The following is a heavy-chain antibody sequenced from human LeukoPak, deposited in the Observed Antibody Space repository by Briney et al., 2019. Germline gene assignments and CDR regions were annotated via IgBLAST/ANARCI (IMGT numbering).Heavy chain of an antibody. Sequence: GGSLRLSCAASGFTFSSTYINCVRQAPGKGLEWVSVIYSGGSTYYPDSVKGRFTISRDNSKNTLYLQMNSLRAEDTAVYYCARERRGVGAFDIWGQGTMVTVSS. CDR3: ARERRGVGAFDI. D-gene: IGHD1-26*01. CDR1: GFTFSSTY. V-gene: IGHV3-53*01. J-gene: IGHJ3*02. CDR2: IYSGGST.